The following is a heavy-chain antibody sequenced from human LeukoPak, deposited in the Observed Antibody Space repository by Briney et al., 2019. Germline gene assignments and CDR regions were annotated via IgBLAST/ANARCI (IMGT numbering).Heavy chain of an antibody. Sequence: SETLSLTCTVSGDSSISGSYYWSWIRQPAGKGLEWIGRIHPSGSTNYNPSLKSRVTMSVDTSKNQFSLKLSSVTAADTAVHYCARGGRFLEWLLLDYWGQGTLVTVSS. CDR1: GDSSISGSYY. D-gene: IGHD3-3*01. CDR3: ARGGRFLEWLLLDY. CDR2: IHPSGST. V-gene: IGHV4-61*02. J-gene: IGHJ4*02.